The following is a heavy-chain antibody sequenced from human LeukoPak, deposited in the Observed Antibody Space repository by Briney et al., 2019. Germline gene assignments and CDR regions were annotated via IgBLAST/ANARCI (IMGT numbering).Heavy chain of an antibody. V-gene: IGHV1-24*01. D-gene: IGHD2-21*02. CDR3: ATTAVVVTAIYAFDI. J-gene: IGHJ3*02. CDR2: FDPEDGET. CDR1: GYTLTELS. Sequence: VASVKVSCKVSGYTLTELSMHWVRQAPGKGLEWMGGFDPEDGETIYAQKFQGRVTMTEDTSTDTAYMELSSLRSEDTAVYYCATTAVVVTAIYAFDIWGQGTMVTVSS.